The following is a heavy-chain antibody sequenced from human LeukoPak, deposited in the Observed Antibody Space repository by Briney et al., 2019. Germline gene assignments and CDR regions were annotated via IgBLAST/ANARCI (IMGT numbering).Heavy chain of an antibody. CDR3: ARYSGYSSG. CDR1: GFTFSTYE. D-gene: IGHD6-19*01. Sequence: QTGGSLRLSCAASGFTFSTYEMNWVRQAPGKGQEGVSYISSSGNTIHYADSVKGRFTISRDNAKHSLYLQMNSLRVEDTAVYYCARYSGYSSGWGQGTLVTVSS. CDR2: ISSSGNTI. V-gene: IGHV3-48*03. J-gene: IGHJ4*02.